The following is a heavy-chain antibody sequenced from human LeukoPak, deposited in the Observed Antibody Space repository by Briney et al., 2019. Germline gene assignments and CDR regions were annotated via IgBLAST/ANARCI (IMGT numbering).Heavy chain of an antibody. CDR3: AREAKDYYYGMDV. J-gene: IGHJ6*02. CDR1: GFTFSSYG. Sequence: PGGSLRLSCAASGFTFSSYGMHWVRQAPGKGLEWVAVIWYDGSNKYYADSVKGRFTISRDNSKNTLYLQMNSLRAEDTAVYYCAREAKDYYYGMDVWGQGTTVTVSS. V-gene: IGHV3-33*01. CDR2: IWYDGSNK.